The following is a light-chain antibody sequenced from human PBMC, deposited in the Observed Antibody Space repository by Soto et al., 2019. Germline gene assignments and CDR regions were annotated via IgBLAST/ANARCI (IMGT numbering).Light chain of an antibody. CDR3: QQANNFPLT. Sequence: DIQMTQSPSSVSASVGDRVTITCRASQGINNWLAWYQQTPGKAPKLLIYTTSSLQSGVPSRFSGSGSGTDFTLTITSLQPEDVATYYCQQANNFPLTCGGGTKVEIK. J-gene: IGKJ4*01. V-gene: IGKV1D-12*01. CDR1: QGINNW. CDR2: TTS.